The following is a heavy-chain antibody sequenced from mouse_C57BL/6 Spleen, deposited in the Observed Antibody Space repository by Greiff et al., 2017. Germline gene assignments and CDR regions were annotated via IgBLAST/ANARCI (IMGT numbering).Heavy chain of an antibody. D-gene: IGHD2-3*01. Sequence: QVQLQQPGAELVKPGASVKLSCKASGYTFTSYWMHWVKQRPGQGLEWIGMIHPNSGSTNYNEKFKSKATLTVDKSSSTAYMQLSSLTSEDSAVYYCARENYDGYYDDWGQGTTLTVSS. CDR3: ARENYDGYYDD. CDR2: IHPNSGST. J-gene: IGHJ2*01. CDR1: GYTFTSYW. V-gene: IGHV1-64*01.